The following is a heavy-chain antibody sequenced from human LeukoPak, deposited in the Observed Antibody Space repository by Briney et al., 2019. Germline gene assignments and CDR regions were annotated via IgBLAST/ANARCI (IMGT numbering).Heavy chain of an antibody. Sequence: ASVKVSCKASGGTFSSYAISWVRQAPGQGLEWMGGIIPIFGTANYAQKFQGRVTITADESTSTAYMELSSLRSEDTAVYYCARGPGVHFHLWLGDYWGQGTLVIVSS. CDR3: ARGPGVHFHLWLGDY. CDR2: IIPIFGTA. J-gene: IGHJ4*02. V-gene: IGHV1-69*13. CDR1: GGTFSSYA. D-gene: IGHD6-19*01.